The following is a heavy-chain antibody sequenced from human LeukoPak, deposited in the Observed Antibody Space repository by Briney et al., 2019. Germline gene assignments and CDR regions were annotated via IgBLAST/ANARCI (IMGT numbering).Heavy chain of an antibody. CDR1: GGSISSGSYY. J-gene: IGHJ6*03. D-gene: IGHD5-24*01. V-gene: IGHV4-61*02. CDR3: AREDGSYYYFYSYMDL. CDR2: IYTSGST. Sequence: SETLSLTCTVSGGSISSGSYYWTWIRQPAGKGLEWIGRIYTSGSTNYNPSLKSRVIISVDTSKNQFSLKLSSVTAADTAVYYCAREDGSYYYFYSYMDLWGKGTTVTVSS.